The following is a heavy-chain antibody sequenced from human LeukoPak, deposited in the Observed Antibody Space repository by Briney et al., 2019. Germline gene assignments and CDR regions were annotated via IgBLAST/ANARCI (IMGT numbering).Heavy chain of an antibody. Sequence: GGTLRLSCAASGFTFSRNGMTWVRQAPGKGLEWVSGISGSGGNTYYADSVKGRFTISRDNSKNTLYLQMNSLRAEDTAVYYCAKDRRAGSYDYWGQGTLVTVSS. CDR2: ISGSGGNT. J-gene: IGHJ4*02. CDR1: GFTFSRNG. CDR3: AKDRRAGSYDY. D-gene: IGHD3-10*01. V-gene: IGHV3-23*01.